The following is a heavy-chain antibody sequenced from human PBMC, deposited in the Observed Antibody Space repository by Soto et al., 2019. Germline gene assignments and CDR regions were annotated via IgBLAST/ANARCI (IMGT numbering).Heavy chain of an antibody. CDR1: GFTFSSYA. Sequence: QVQLVESGGGVVQPGRSMRLSCAASGFTFSSYAMHWVRQAPGKGMEWVAVISYDGSNKYYADSVKGRFTISRDNSKNTLYLQMNSLRAEDTAVYYCARAGSLGWVFRDTAMSDAFDIWGQGTMVTVSS. J-gene: IGHJ3*02. D-gene: IGHD5-18*01. V-gene: IGHV3-30-3*01. CDR2: ISYDGSNK. CDR3: ARAGSLGWVFRDTAMSDAFDI.